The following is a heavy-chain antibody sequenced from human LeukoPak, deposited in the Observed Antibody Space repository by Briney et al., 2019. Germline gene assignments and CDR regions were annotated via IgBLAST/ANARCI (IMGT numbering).Heavy chain of an antibody. Sequence: GGSLRLSCAASGFTFSSYEMNWVRQAPGKGLEWVSYISSSGSTIYYADSVKGRFTISRDNAKNSLYLQMNSLRAEDTAVYYCAREAIVVVPAAYYYYGMDVWGQGTTVTVSS. D-gene: IGHD2-2*01. J-gene: IGHJ6*02. CDR1: GFTFSSYE. V-gene: IGHV3-48*03. CDR2: ISSSGSTI. CDR3: AREAIVVVPAAYYYYGMDV.